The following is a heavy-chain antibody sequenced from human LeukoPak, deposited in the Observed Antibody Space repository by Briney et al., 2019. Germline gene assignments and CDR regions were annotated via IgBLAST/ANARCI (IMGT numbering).Heavy chain of an antibody. CDR3: AREPQVWQYSSSSNAHFDY. J-gene: IGHJ4*02. CDR2: INTNTGNP. Sequence: ASVKVSCKASGYTFTSYAMNWVRQAPGQGLEWMGWINTNTGNPTYAQGFTGRFVFSLDTSVSTAYLQISRLKAEDTAVYYCAREPQVWQYSSSSNAHFDYWGQGTLVTVSS. D-gene: IGHD6-6*01. V-gene: IGHV7-4-1*02. CDR1: GYTFTSYA.